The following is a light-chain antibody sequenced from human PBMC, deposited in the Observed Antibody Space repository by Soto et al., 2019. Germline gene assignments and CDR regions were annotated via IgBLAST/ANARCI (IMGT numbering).Light chain of an antibody. CDR2: DTG. CDR1: TGAVTSGHY. V-gene: IGLV7-46*01. CDR3: LLSYSGGRVV. J-gene: IGLJ2*01. Sequence: QTVVTQETSLTVSPGGTVTLTCGSSTGAVTSGHYPYWFQQKPGQAPRTLIYDTGKKHSWTPARFSGSLLGGKAALTLSGAQPEDEADYYCLLSYSGGRVVFGEVTKLTVL.